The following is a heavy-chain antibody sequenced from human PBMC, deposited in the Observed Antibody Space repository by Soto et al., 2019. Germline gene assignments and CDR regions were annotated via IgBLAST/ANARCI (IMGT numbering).Heavy chain of an antibody. J-gene: IGHJ4*02. D-gene: IGHD4-17*01. CDR3: ARTLYGDNVDY. CDR1: GYTFTSYD. V-gene: IGHV1-8*01. Sequence: QVQLVQSGAEVKKPGASVKVSCKASGYTFTSYDINWVRQAPGQGLAWMGCMNPTSGNTGSAQKFQGRVTMTRNTSISTAYMELSSLRSEDTAVYYCARTLYGDNVDYWGQGTLVTFSS. CDR2: MNPTSGNT.